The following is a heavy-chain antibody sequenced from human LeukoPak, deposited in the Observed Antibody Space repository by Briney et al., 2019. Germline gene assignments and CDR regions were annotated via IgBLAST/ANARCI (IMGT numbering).Heavy chain of an antibody. CDR3: ARQQNPGGFDY. CDR1: GYSFTSYW. D-gene: IGHD3-16*01. V-gene: IGHV5-51*01. Sequence: NRGESLKISCKGSGYSFTSYWIGWVRQMPGKGLEWMGIISPGDSHIRYSPSFQGQVTISADKSISTAYLQWSSLKASDTAMYYCARQQNPGGFDYWGQGTLVTVSS. CDR2: ISPGDSHI. J-gene: IGHJ4*02.